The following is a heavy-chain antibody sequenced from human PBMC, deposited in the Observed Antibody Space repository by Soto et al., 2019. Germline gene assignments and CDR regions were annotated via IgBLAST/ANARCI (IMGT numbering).Heavy chain of an antibody. D-gene: IGHD3-22*01. J-gene: IGHJ4*02. Sequence: WGSLLVSCTVSVFAFNNQGITWVGQAPGKGLEWVSSISKSDYTYYSDSVKGRFTISRDNAKNSVSLQMNTLRVEDTAVYYRAREDSIIITAVSDFWGQGTLVTVSS. CDR3: AREDSIIITAVSDF. V-gene: IGHV3-21*01. CDR1: VFAFNNQG. CDR2: ISKSDYT.